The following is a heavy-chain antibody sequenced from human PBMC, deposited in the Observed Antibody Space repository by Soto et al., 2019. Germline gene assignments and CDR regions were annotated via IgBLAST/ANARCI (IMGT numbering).Heavy chain of an antibody. J-gene: IGHJ3*02. D-gene: IGHD6-19*01. CDR2: INPNSGGT. Sequence: GASVKVSCKASGYTFTGYYMHWVRQAPGQGLEWMGWINPNSGGTNYAQKFQGRVTMTRDTSISTAYMERSRLRSDETAVYYCATYLSVEQWLVLTHAFDIWGQGPMVTVSS. CDR3: ATYLSVEQWLVLTHAFDI. CDR1: GYTFTGYY. V-gene: IGHV1-2*02.